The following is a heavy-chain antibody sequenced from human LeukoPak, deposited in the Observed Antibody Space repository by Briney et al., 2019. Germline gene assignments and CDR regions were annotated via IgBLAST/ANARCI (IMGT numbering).Heavy chain of an antibody. D-gene: IGHD3-22*01. Sequence: GGSLRLSCAASGFTFEDYAMHWVRQAPGKGLEWVSGISWNSGSIGYADSVKGRFTISRDNAKNSLYLQMNSLRAEDTAVYYCARDPGTDSSGMSDYWGQGTLVTVSS. CDR1: GFTFEDYA. CDR2: ISWNSGSI. V-gene: IGHV3-9*01. J-gene: IGHJ4*02. CDR3: ARDPGTDSSGMSDY.